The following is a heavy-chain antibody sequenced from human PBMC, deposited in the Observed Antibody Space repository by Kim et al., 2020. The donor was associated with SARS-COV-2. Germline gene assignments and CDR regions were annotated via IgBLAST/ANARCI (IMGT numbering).Heavy chain of an antibody. V-gene: IGHV3-23*01. CDR2: ISGSGGST. CDR1: GFTFSSYA. D-gene: IGHD2-21*02. J-gene: IGHJ6*02. Sequence: GGSLRLSCAASGFTFSSYAMSWVRQAPGKGLEWVSAISGSGGSTYYADSVKGRFTISRDNSKNTLYLQMNSLRAEDTAVYYCAKDGAWGVYYYYGMDVWGQGTTVTVSS. CDR3: AKDGAWGVYYYYGMDV.